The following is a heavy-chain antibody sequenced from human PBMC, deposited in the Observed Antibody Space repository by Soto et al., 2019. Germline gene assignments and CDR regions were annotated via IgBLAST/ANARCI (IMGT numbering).Heavy chain of an antibody. CDR1: GFTFSSYV. J-gene: IGHJ4*02. Sequence: EVRLLESGGGLIQPGGSLRLSCAASGFTFSSYVMSWVRQAPGTGLEWVSGISGSGTNTYYADSVKGRFTISRDNCKNTLYLQMTSLRAEDTAEYYCAKDNSPYSGYNAFDYWGEGTLVTVSS. D-gene: IGHD5-12*01. CDR3: AKDNSPYSGYNAFDY. CDR2: ISGSGTNT. V-gene: IGHV3-23*01.